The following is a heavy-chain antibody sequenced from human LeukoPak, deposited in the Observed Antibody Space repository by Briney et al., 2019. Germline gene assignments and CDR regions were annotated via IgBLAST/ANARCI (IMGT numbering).Heavy chain of an antibody. V-gene: IGHV1-18*01. CDR3: ARDVGITVADSFDP. CDR1: GCSSTNYG. Sequence: GASVKVPCKASGCSSTNYGISWVRQAPGQGLEWMGWIHIYRGNTNYAQKFQGRVTMTTDTSTSTVYMEVRGLRSDDTAMYYCARDVGITVADSFDPWGQGTLVTVSS. D-gene: IGHD6-13*01. J-gene: IGHJ5*02. CDR2: IHIYRGNT.